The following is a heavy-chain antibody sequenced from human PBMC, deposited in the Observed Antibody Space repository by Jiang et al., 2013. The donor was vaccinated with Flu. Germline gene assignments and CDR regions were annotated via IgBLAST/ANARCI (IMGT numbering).Heavy chain of an antibody. Sequence: VQLLESGGGVVQPGRSLRLSCATSGFTFSSFAMHWVRQAPGKGLEWVTLISNDGSNKHFADSVKGRFTISRDNSKGTLYLQMNSLRVEDTAVYYCARDHRYSSGYYSIDVWGQGTTVTVSS. V-gene: IGHV3-30-3*01. D-gene: IGHD3-22*01. CDR1: GFTFSSFA. CDR3: ARDHRYSSGYYSIDV. J-gene: IGHJ6*02. CDR2: ISNDGSNK.